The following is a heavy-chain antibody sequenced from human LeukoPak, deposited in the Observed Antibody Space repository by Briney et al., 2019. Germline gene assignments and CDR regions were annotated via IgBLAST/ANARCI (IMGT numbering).Heavy chain of an antibody. Sequence: PGGSLRLSCAASGFTFSSYSMNWVRQAPGKGLEWVSYISSSSSTIYCADSVKGRFTISRDNAKNSLYLQMNSLRAEDTAVYYCARVRSIPTKMYSGSYRGDAFDIWGQGTMVTVSS. J-gene: IGHJ3*02. D-gene: IGHD1-26*01. CDR2: ISSSSSTI. V-gene: IGHV3-48*04. CDR1: GFTFSSYS. CDR3: ARVRSIPTKMYSGSYRGDAFDI.